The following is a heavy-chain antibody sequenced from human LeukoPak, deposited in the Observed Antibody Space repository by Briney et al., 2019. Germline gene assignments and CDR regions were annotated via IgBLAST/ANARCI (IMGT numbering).Heavy chain of an antibody. V-gene: IGHV3-53*04. CDR1: GFTVSSNY. Sequence: PGGSLRLSCTASGFTVSSNYMSWVRQAPGPGLEWVSVVYSGGSTYYADAVKGRFTISRHNSENTLYLQMNSLRAEDTAVYYCAKDVVVIPAASDYFDYWGQGTLVTVSS. D-gene: IGHD2-2*01. J-gene: IGHJ4*02. CDR2: VYSGGST. CDR3: AKDVVVIPAASDYFDY.